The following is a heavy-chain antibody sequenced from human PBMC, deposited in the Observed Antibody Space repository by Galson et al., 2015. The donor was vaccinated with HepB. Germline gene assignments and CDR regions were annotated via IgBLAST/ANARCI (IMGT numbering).Heavy chain of an antibody. CDR2: INHSGST. J-gene: IGHJ5*02. CDR1: GGSFSGYY. V-gene: IGHV4-34*01. D-gene: IGHD3-10*01. Sequence: ETLSLTCAVYGGSFSGYYWSWIRQPPGKGLEWIGEINHSGSTNYNPSLKSRVTISVDTSKNQFSLKLSSVTAADTAVYYCARGRVRMAMVRGGWFDPWGQGTLVTVSS. CDR3: ARGRVRMAMVRGGWFDP.